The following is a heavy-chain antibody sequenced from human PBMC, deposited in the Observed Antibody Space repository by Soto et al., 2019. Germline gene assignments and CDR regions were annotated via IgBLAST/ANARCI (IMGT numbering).Heavy chain of an antibody. J-gene: IGHJ6*02. CDR3: AREGSVSSSDYYAYYYGMDV. CDR2: ISSSGGII. V-gene: IGHV3-48*03. CDR1: GFTFSSYE. Sequence: GGSLRLSCAASGFTFSSYEMNWVRQAPGKGLEWVSHISSSGGIIYYADSVKGRFTISRDNAKNSLYLQMNSLRGEDTAVYYCAREGSVSSSDYYAYYYGMDVWGQGTTVTVSS. D-gene: IGHD3-10*01.